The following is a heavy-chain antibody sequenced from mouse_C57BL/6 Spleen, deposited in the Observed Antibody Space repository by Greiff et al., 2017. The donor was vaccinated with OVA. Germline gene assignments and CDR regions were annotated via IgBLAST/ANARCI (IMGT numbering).Heavy chain of an antibody. J-gene: IGHJ4*01. Sequence: VQRVESGPGLVQPSQSLSITCTVSGFSLTSYGVHWVRQSPGKGLEWLGVIWSGGSTDYNAAFISRLSISKDNSKSQVFFKMNRLQADDTAIYYCARMGGSSLYAMDYWGQGTSVTVSS. CDR2: IWSGGST. CDR1: GFSLTSYG. V-gene: IGHV2-2*01. CDR3: ARMGGSSLYAMDY. D-gene: IGHD1-1*01.